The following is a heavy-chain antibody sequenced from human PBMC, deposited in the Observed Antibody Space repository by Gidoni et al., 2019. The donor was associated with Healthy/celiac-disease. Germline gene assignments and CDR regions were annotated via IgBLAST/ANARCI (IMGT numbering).Heavy chain of an antibody. D-gene: IGHD3-22*01. CDR1: GGSTSSGDYY. J-gene: IGHJ4*02. CDR3: ARLDPQYYYDSSGYYFDY. V-gene: IGHV4-30-4*01. Sequence: QVQLQESVPGLVKPSQPLSLTCPVPGGSTSSGDYYWSWIRQPPGNGLEWIGYIYYSGSTYYNPSLKSRVTISVDTSKNQFSLKLSSVTAADTAVYYCARLDPQYYYDSSGYYFDYWGQGTLVTVSS. CDR2: IYYSGST.